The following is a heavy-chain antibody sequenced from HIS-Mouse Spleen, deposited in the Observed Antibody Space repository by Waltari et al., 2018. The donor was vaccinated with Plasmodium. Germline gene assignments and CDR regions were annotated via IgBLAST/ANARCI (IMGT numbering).Heavy chain of an antibody. V-gene: IGHV3-7*01. CDR2: IKQDGSEK. J-gene: IGHJ4*02. D-gene: IGHD3-16*01. CDR3: AKAQGVINFDY. CDR1: GFTFSSYW. Sequence: EVQLVESGGGLVQPGGSLSLSCAASGFTFSSYWMSWVRQAPGKGLEWVANIKQDGSEKYYVDSVKGRFTISRDNAKNSLYLQMNSLRAEDTAVYYCAKAQGVINFDYWGQGTLVTVSS.